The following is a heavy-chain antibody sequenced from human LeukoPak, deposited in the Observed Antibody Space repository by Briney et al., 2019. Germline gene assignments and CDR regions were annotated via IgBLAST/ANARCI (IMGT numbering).Heavy chain of an antibody. J-gene: IGHJ4*02. Sequence: PGGSLRLSCVASGFTFSKYSMAWVRQAPGKGPEWVSYITTSSSYIYYADSMQGRFTISRDNAKNSLYLQINNLRAEDTAVYFCAKDRGTVYYGSGSYYDYWGQGTLVTVSS. CDR2: ITTSSSYI. CDR1: GFTFSKYS. CDR3: AKDRGTVYYGSGSYYDY. V-gene: IGHV3-21*01. D-gene: IGHD3-10*01.